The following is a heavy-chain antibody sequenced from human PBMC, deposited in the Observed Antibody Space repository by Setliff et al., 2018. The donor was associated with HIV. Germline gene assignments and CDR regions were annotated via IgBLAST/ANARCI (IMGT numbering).Heavy chain of an antibody. Sequence: SETLSLTCTVSGGSISSGSYYWSWIRQPAGKGLEWIGRIYTSGSTNYNPSLKSRVTISVETSKNQFSLKLTSVTAAATAVYYCARAPFYYGSGSYQTFDYWGQGTLVPVSS. CDR3: ARAPFYYGSGSYQTFDY. CDR1: GGSISSGSYY. D-gene: IGHD3-10*01. CDR2: IYTSGST. J-gene: IGHJ4*02. V-gene: IGHV4-61*02.